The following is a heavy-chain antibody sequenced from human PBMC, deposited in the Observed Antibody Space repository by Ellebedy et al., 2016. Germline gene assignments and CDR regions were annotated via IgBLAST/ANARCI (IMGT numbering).Heavy chain of an antibody. CDR1: GFTFGDYA. Sequence: GESLKISCTASGFTFGDYAMSWFRQAPGKGLEWVGFIRSKAYGGTTEYAASVKGRFTISRDDSKSIAYLQMNSLKTEDTAVYYCTRALSTWFGELLATSPIDAFDIWGQGTMVTVSS. CDR2: IRSKAYGGTT. D-gene: IGHD3-10*01. CDR3: TRALSTWFGELLATSPIDAFDI. J-gene: IGHJ3*02. V-gene: IGHV3-49*03.